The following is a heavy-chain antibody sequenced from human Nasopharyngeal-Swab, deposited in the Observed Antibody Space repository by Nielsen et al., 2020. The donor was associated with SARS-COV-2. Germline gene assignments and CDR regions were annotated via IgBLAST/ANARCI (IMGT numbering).Heavy chain of an antibody. Sequence: WVRQAPGQGLEWMGRINPNSGGTNYARKFQGRVTMTRDTSISTAYMELSRLRSDDTAAYYCARRPTGTEKDYYYGMDVWGQGTTVTVSS. D-gene: IGHD1-1*01. J-gene: IGHJ6*02. CDR3: ARRPTGTEKDYYYGMDV. CDR2: INPNSGGT. V-gene: IGHV1-2*06.